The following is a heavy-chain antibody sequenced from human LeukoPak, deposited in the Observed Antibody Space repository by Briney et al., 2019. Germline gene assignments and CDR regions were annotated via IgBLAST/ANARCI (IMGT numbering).Heavy chain of an antibody. Sequence: SQTLSLTCTVSGGSISINNYYWSWIRQPPGKGLEWIGYIYYSGSTYYNPSLKSRVTISVDTSKNQFSLKLSSVTAADTAVYYCASGRGYSSSSRRFDPWGQGTLVTVSS. J-gene: IGHJ5*02. D-gene: IGHD6-6*01. CDR3: ASGRGYSSSSRRFDP. CDR1: GGSISINNYY. V-gene: IGHV4-30-4*08. CDR2: IYYSGST.